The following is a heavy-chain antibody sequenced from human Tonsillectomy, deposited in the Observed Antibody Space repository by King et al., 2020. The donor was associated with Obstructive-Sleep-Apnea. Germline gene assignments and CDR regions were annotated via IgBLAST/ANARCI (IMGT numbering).Heavy chain of an antibody. J-gene: IGHJ6*02. Sequence: QLVQSGGGSVKPGGSLRLSCAASGFTFSDYYMTWIRQAPGQGLEWVSYISTSSSHKAYADSVKGRFTISRYNATNTLYLQMNSLRTADTALYYCTRGHYGMDVWGQGTTVTVSS. CDR3: TRGHYGMDV. V-gene: IGHV3-11*06. CDR1: GFTFSDYY. CDR2: ISTSSSHK.